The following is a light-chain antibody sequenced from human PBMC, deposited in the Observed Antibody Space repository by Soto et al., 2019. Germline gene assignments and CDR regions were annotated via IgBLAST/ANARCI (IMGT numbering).Light chain of an antibody. J-gene: IGKJ2*01. V-gene: IGKV3-20*01. CDR1: QSVSSNY. CDR3: QQYAGSSYT. Sequence: EIVLTQSPGTLSLSPGERATLSCRASQSVSSNYLVCYQQKPGQAPRPLIYCASTRATGIPDRFSGSGSGKDFTLTISRLEPEDFAVYSCQQYAGSSYTFGQGTKLEIK. CDR2: CAS.